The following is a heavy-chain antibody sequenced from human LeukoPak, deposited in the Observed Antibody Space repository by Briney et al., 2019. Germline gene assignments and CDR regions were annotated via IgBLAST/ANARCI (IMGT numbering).Heavy chain of an antibody. CDR3: ARGGFDYGDYGETYWYFDL. D-gene: IGHD4-17*01. CDR1: GGSFSGYY. J-gene: IGHJ2*01. CDR2: INHSGST. V-gene: IGHV4-34*01. Sequence: PSATLSLTCAVYGGSFSGYYWSWIRQPPGKGLEWIGEINHSGSTNYNPSLKSRVTISVDTSKNQFSLKLSSVTAADTAVYYCARGGFDYGDYGETYWYFDLWGRGTLVTVSS.